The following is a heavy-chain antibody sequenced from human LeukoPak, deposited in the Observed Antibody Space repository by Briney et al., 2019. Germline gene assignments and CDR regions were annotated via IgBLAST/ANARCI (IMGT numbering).Heavy chain of an antibody. V-gene: IGHV5-51*01. CDR3: ARRPRIAVAAAVDY. Sequence: ASVKVSCKGSGYSFTSYWIGWVRQMPGKGLEWMGIIYPGDSDTRYSPSFQGQVTISADKSISTAYLQWSSLKASDTAMYYCARRPRIAVAAAVDYWGQGTLVTVSS. CDR2: IYPGDSDT. J-gene: IGHJ4*02. CDR1: GYSFTSYW. D-gene: IGHD6-19*01.